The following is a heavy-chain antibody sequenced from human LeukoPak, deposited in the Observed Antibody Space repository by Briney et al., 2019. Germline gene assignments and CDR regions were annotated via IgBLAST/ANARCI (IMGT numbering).Heavy chain of an antibody. V-gene: IGHV3-21*01. D-gene: IGHD3-10*01. J-gene: IGHJ5*02. CDR2: ISSSSSYI. Sequence: PGGSLRLTCAASGFTFSSYSMNWVRQAPGKGLEWVSSISSSSSYIYYADSVKGRFTISRDNAKNSLYLQMNSLRAEDTAVYYCARDRSVLLWFGSTPFDPWGQGTLVTVSS. CDR3: ARDRSVLLWFGSTPFDP. CDR1: GFTFSSYS.